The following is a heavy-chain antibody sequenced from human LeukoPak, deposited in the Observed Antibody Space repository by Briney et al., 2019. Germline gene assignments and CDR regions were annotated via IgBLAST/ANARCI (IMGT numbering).Heavy chain of an antibody. Sequence: GGSLRLSCAASGFTFSSYSMNWVRQAPGKGLEWVANIRQDGSENFYVDSMKGRFTISRDNSKNTLYLQMNSLRAEDTAVYYCAKTPYDYVWAFDYWGQGTLVTVSS. D-gene: IGHD3-16*01. J-gene: IGHJ4*02. CDR1: GFTFSSYS. CDR2: IRQDGSEN. V-gene: IGHV3-7*01. CDR3: AKTPYDYVWAFDY.